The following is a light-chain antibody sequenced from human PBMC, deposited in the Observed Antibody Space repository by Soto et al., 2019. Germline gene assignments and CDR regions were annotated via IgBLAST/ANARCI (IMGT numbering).Light chain of an antibody. CDR1: SSDVGGHNF. CDR2: EVS. V-gene: IGLV2-8*01. Sequence: SVLTQPPSASGSPGQSVTISCTGSSSDVGGHNFVSWYQQHPGKAPKLIIYEVSKRPAGVPDRFSGSKSGNTASLTVSGLQAEDEADYHCNSYAGSNAMVFGGGTK. CDR3: NSYAGSNAMV. J-gene: IGLJ2*01.